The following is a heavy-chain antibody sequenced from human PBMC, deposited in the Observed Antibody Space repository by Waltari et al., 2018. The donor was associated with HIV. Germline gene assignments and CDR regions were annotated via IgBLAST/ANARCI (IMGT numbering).Heavy chain of an antibody. D-gene: IGHD1-26*01. CDR1: GFTVSSNY. Sequence: EVQLVESGGGLIQPGGSLRLSCAASGFTVSSNYMTWVRQAPGKGLEWVSVLYSGDTTYYADSVKGRFAISRDNSKNTLYLQMNSLRAEDTAVYYCARGGGSYLHFFDYWGQGTLVTVSS. J-gene: IGHJ4*02. CDR3: ARGGGSYLHFFDY. CDR2: LYSGDTT. V-gene: IGHV3-53*01.